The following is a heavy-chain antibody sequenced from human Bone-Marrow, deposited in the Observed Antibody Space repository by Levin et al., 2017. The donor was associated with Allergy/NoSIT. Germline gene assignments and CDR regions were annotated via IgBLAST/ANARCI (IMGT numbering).Heavy chain of an antibody. Sequence: GGSLRLSCTASGFTFGDYGMTWFRQAPGKGLEWVGFIRSKAYGETTEYAASVKGKFTISRDDSKSIAYLQMNSLKTEDTAVYYCSRGYCGGGHCYSDAFDIWGQGTMVTVSS. D-gene: IGHD2-15*01. CDR2: IRSKAYGETT. CDR3: SRGYCGGGHCYSDAFDI. CDR1: GFTFGDYG. V-gene: IGHV3-49*03. J-gene: IGHJ3*02.